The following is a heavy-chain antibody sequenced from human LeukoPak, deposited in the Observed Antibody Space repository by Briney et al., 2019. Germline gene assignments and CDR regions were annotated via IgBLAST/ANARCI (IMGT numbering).Heavy chain of an antibody. D-gene: IGHD4-23*01. J-gene: IGHJ4*02. CDR1: GFTFSSAW. CDR2: IKTKTDGGTT. Sequence: TGGSLRLSYAASGFTFSSAWMSWVRQAPGQGLEWLGRIKTKTDGGTTDYAAPVKGRFTISRDDSKDTLYLQMNSLKSDDTAVYYCANIFGGNSHRSDYWGQGTLVTVFS. V-gene: IGHV3-15*01. CDR3: ANIFGGNSHRSDY.